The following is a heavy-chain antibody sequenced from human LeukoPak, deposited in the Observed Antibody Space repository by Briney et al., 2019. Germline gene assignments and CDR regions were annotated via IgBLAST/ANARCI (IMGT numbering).Heavy chain of an antibody. CDR2: ISWDGGST. CDR3: AKDPDPTRIAAAGSEYFQH. J-gene: IGHJ1*01. V-gene: IGHV3-43*01. D-gene: IGHD6-13*01. CDR1: GFTFDDYT. Sequence: GGSLRLSCAASGFTFDDYTMHWVRQAPGKGLEWVSLISWDGGSTYYADSVKGRFTISRDNSKNSLYLQMNSLRTEDTALYYCAKDPDPTRIAAAGSEYFQHWGQGNLVTVSS.